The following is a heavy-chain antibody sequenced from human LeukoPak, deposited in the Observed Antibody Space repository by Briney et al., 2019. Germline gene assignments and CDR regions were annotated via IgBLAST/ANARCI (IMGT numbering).Heavy chain of an antibody. J-gene: IGHJ5*02. CDR3: ARTTKTNGKNWFDP. CDR1: GFPFSSFW. Sequence: GGSRRLSCAASGFPFSSFWMSWVRQAPGKGLEWVANIKQDGFDKYYVDSVKGRFTISRDNAKNSLYLQMNSLRAEDTAVYYCARTTKTNGKNWFDPWGQGTLVTVSS. D-gene: IGHD1-1*01. CDR2: IKQDGFDK. V-gene: IGHV3-7*01.